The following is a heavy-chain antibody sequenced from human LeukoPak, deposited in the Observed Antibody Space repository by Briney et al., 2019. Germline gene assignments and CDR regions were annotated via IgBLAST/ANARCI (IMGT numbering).Heavy chain of an antibody. CDR3: ARDSYYDSSGYYSSEYFQH. V-gene: IGHV1-2*02. D-gene: IGHD3-22*01. CDR2: INPNSGGT. J-gene: IGHJ1*01. CDR1: GYTFTGYY. Sequence: ASVKLSCKASGYTFTGYYMHWVRRAPGQGLEWMGWINPNSGGTNYAQTFQGRVTMTRDTSISTAYMELSRLRSDDTAVYYCARDSYYDSSGYYSSEYFQHWGQGTLVTVSS.